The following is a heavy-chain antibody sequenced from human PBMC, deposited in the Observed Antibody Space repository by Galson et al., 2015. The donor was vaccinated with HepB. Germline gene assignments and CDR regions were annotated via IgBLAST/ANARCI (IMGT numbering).Heavy chain of an antibody. CDR1: GFTFSGSA. CDR3: TRPGGYDSSGYYPDN. J-gene: IGHJ4*02. V-gene: IGHV3-73*01. CDR2: IRSKANSYAT. D-gene: IGHD3-22*01. Sequence: SLRLSCAASGFTFSGSAMHWVRQASGKGLEWVGRIRSKANSYATAYAASVKGRFTISRDDSKNTAYLQMNSLKTEDTAVYYCTRPGGYDSSGYYPDNWGQGTLVTVSS.